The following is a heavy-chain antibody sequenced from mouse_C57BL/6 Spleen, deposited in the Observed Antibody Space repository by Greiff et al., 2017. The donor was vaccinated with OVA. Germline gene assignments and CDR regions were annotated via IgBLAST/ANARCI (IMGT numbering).Heavy chain of an antibody. CDR1: GYTFTEYT. V-gene: IGHV1-62-2*01. Sequence: VKLQEFGAELVKPGASVKLSCKASGYTFTEYTIHWVKQRSGQGLEWIGWFYPGRGSIKYNEKFKDKATLTADKSSSTVYMELSRLTSEDSAVYFCARHEIWDGAMNYWGQGTSVTVSS. J-gene: IGHJ4*01. CDR2: FYPGRGSI. CDR3: ARHEIWDGAMNY. D-gene: IGHD4-1*01.